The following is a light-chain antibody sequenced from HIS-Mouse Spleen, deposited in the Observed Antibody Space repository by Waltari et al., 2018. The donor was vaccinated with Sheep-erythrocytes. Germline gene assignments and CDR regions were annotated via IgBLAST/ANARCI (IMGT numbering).Light chain of an antibody. CDR3: CSYAGSYNHV. CDR1: SSDVVGYNY. J-gene: IGLJ1*01. Sequence: QSALTQPRSVSGSPGPSVTISCTGTSSDVVGYNYFSWYQQHPGKAPKLMIYDVSKRPSGVPDRFSGSKSGNTASLTISGLQAEDEADYYCCSYAGSYNHVFATGTKVTVL. CDR2: DVS. V-gene: IGLV2-11*01.